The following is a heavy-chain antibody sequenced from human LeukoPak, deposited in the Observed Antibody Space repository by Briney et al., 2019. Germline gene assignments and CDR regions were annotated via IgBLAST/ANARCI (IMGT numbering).Heavy chain of an antibody. CDR2: IVPVFGTP. CDR1: GGSFSSYA. Sequence: SVRVSCKASGGSFSSYAISWVRQAPGLGLEGRGGIVPVFGTPNYAQKFHGRLTVIADDSSTTASLYVRSLTADDTAVCYCARGCAGYWPVDYWGQGTLVTVSS. D-gene: IGHD6-25*01. CDR3: ARGCAGYWPVDY. J-gene: IGHJ4*02. V-gene: IGHV1-69*13.